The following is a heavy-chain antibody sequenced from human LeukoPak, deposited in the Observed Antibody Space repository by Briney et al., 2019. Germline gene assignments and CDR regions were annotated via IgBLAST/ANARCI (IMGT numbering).Heavy chain of an antibody. Sequence: GGSLRLSCAASGFTFNTFNMNWVRQAPGKGLEWVSSISSSSSYIYYADSVKGRFTISRDNAKNSLYLQMNSLRAEDTAVYYCARVQFGEFTGAFDYWGQGTLVTVSS. CDR1: GFTFNTFN. V-gene: IGHV3-21*01. D-gene: IGHD3-10*01. J-gene: IGHJ4*02. CDR2: ISSSSSYI. CDR3: ARVQFGEFTGAFDY.